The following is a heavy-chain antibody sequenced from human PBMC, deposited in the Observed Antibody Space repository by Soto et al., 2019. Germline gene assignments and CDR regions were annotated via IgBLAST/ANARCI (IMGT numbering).Heavy chain of an antibody. Sequence: TSETLSLTCTVSGGSISSSSYYWGWIRQPPGKGLEWIGSIYYSGSTYYNPSLKSRVTISVDTSKNQFSLKLSSVTAADTAVYYCGLGSGRGGYYYYYGMDVWGQGTTVTVSS. CDR2: IYYSGST. V-gene: IGHV4-39*01. CDR3: GLGSGRGGYYYYYGMDV. D-gene: IGHD3-10*01. CDR1: GGSISSSSYY. J-gene: IGHJ6*02.